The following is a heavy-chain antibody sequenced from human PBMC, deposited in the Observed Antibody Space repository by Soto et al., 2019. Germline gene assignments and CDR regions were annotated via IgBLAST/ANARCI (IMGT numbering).Heavy chain of an antibody. CDR3: ARDQGLRYFDWLLFSSGPFDP. CDR1: GYTVTSYA. CDR2: INAGNGNT. V-gene: IGHV1-3*01. Sequence: ASVKVSCKASGYTVTSYAMHWVRQAPGQRLEWMGWINAGNGNTKYSQKFQGRVTITRDTSASTAYMELSSLRSEDTAVYYCARDQGLRYFDWLLFSSGPFDPWGQGTLVTVSS. D-gene: IGHD3-9*01. J-gene: IGHJ5*02.